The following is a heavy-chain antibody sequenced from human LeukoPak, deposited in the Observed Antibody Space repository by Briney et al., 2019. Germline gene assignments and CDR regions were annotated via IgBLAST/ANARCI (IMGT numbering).Heavy chain of an antibody. CDR2: ISYDGSNK. CDR1: GFTFSSYG. D-gene: IGHD3-16*02. V-gene: IGHV3-30*18. J-gene: IGHJ4*02. CDR3: AKDNVITCGGVIVGLDY. Sequence: PGRSLRLSCAASGFTFSSYGMHWVRQAPGKGLEWVAVISYDGSNKYYADSVKGRFTISRDNSKNTLYLQMNSLRAEDTAVYYCAKDNVITCGGVIVGLDYWGQGTLVTVSS.